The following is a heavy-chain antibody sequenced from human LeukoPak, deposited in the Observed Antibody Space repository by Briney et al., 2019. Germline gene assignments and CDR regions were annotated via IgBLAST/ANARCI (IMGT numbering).Heavy chain of an antibody. V-gene: IGHV1-2*02. Sequence: GASVKVSCKASGYTFTGYYMHWVRQAPGQGLEWMGWINPNSGGTNYAQEFQGMVTMTRDTSISTAYMELSRLRSDDTAVYYCARGKYYYDNMYWGQGTLVTVSS. CDR1: GYTFTGYY. D-gene: IGHD3-22*01. CDR2: INPNSGGT. J-gene: IGHJ4*02. CDR3: ARGKYYYDNMY.